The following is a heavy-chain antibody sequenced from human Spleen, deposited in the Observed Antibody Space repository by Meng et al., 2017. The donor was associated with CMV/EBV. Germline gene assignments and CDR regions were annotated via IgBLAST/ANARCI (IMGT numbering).Heavy chain of an antibody. Sequence: SETLSLTCAVYGGSFSGDYWSWIRQPPGKGLEWIGSIRYSGSTYYNPSLKSRVTMTRDTSTNTVYMELSRDTSTSTVYMELSSLRSEDTAVYYCARQPFKQQLVYYFDYWGQGTLVTVSS. D-gene: IGHD6-13*01. CDR3: SSLRSEDTAVYYCARQPFKQQLVYYFDY. CDR1: GGSFSGDY. J-gene: IGHJ4*02. CDR2: IRYSGST. V-gene: IGHV4-34*07.